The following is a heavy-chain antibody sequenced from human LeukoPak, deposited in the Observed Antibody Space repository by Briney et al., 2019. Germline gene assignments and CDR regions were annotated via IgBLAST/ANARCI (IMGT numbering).Heavy chain of an antibody. J-gene: IGHJ4*02. Sequence: GASVKVSCKASGFTFTSSAVQWVRQARGQGLEWIGWIVVGSGNTNYAQKFQERVTINRDMSTSTAYMELSSLRSEDTAVYYCAGTPWFGELTLDYWGQGTLVTVSS. V-gene: IGHV1-58*01. D-gene: IGHD3-10*01. CDR1: GFTFTSSA. CDR3: AGTPWFGELTLDY. CDR2: IVVGSGNT.